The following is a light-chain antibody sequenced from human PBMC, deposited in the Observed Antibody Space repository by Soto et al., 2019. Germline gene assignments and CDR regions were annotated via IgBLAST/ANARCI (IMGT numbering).Light chain of an antibody. Sequence: EIVLTQSPGTLSLSPGERATLSCRASQSLTSTNLAWYQQKPGQAPRLLIYGASSRATGVPDRFSGSGSGTDFTLTISRLEPEDFAVYYCQHYESSPPSYTFGQGTKLEIK. J-gene: IGKJ2*01. CDR1: QSLTSTN. CDR3: QHYESSPPSYT. CDR2: GAS. V-gene: IGKV3-20*01.